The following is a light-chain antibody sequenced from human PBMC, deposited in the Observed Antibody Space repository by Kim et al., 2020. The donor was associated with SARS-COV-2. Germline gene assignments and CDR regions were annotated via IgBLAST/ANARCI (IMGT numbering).Light chain of an antibody. CDR1: NIGSKS. J-gene: IGLJ3*02. Sequence: SYELTQPPSVSVAPGKTARITCGGNNIGSKSVHWYQQKPGQAPVLVIYYDSDRPSGIPERFSGSNSGNTATLTISRVEAGDEADYYCQVWDSSSDQEVFGGGTQLTV. CDR2: YDS. CDR3: QVWDSSSDQEV. V-gene: IGLV3-21*04.